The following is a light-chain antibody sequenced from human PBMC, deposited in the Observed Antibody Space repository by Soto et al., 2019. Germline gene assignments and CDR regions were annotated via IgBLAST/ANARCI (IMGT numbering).Light chain of an antibody. J-gene: IGKJ1*01. CDR2: GAS. CDR1: QSVTSNY. Sequence: EVVLTQSPGTLSSSPGERATLSCRASQSVTSNYLAWYQQKRGQAPRLLIWGASIRATDLPDRFSGGGSGTDFTLTISSLEPEDFAVYYCQQRSNWPPWTFGQGTKVDIK. CDR3: QQRSNWPPWT. V-gene: IGKV3D-20*02.